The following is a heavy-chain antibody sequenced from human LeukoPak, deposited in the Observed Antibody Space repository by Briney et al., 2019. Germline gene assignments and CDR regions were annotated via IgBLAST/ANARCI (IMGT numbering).Heavy chain of an antibody. CDR1: GGSISTYY. D-gene: IGHD1-26*01. CDR3: ARAGYTISYYSLDY. J-gene: IGHJ4*02. V-gene: IGHV4-59*01. CDR2: IYSSGSI. Sequence: SETLSLTCTVSGGSISTYYWNWIRQPPGKGLEWIGYIYSSGSINYNPSLKSRVTISVGTSKNQFSLKLTSVTAADTAVYYCARAGYTISYYSLDYWGQGTLVTVSS.